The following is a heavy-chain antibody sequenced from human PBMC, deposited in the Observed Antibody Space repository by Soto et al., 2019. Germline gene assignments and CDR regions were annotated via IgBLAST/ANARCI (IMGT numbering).Heavy chain of an antibody. J-gene: IGHJ6*02. CDR1: EFIPSGYS. CDR2: MRNSSSDI. Sequence: PGGSDRLSCAEGEFIPSGYSRNWIRQAPGKGLEGVLSMRNSSSDINYADSVKGRFTISRDNAKNSLDLQMNSLRAEDTAVYYCAKDQGELRYYDWSRYYYYGMAVWGQGTTVTVSS. V-gene: IGHV3-21*04. CDR3: AKDQGELRYYDWSRYYYYGMAV. D-gene: IGHD3-9*01.